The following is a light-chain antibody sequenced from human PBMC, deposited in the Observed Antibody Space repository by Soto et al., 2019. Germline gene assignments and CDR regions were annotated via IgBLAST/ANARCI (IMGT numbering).Light chain of an antibody. J-gene: IGLJ1*01. Sequence: QSALTQPASVSGSPGQSITISCTGTSSDGGGYNYVSWYQQHPGKAPKLMIYEVSNRPSGVTNRFSGFKSCNTAFLTISGLQAEDEADYYCSSYTRSSTYVFGTGTKLTVL. CDR3: SSYTRSSTYV. CDR1: SSDGGGYNY. CDR2: EVS. V-gene: IGLV2-14*01.